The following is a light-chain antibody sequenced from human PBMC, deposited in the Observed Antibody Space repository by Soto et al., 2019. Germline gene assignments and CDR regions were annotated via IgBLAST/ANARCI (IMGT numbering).Light chain of an antibody. V-gene: IGKV3-15*01. J-gene: IGKJ4*01. Sequence: EIVMTQSPATLSVSPGERATLSCRASQSVSSNLAWYQQNPGQAPRLLIYGASTRATGIPARFSGSGSGTEFTLTISSLQSEDVATYYCQRYYTAPFTFGGGTKVEIK. CDR1: QSVSSN. CDR2: GAS. CDR3: QRYYTAPFT.